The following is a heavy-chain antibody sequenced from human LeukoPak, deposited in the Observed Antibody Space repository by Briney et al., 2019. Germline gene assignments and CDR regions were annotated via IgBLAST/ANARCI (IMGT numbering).Heavy chain of an antibody. CDR3: AELGITMIGGV. J-gene: IGHJ6*04. D-gene: IGHD3-10*02. Sequence: GGSLRLSCAASGFTFSSYAMSWVRQAPGKGLEWVSYISSSGSTVYYADSVKGRFTISRDNAKNSLYLQMNSLRAEDTAVYYCAELGITMIGGVWGKGTTVTISS. CDR1: GFTFSSYA. V-gene: IGHV3-48*03. CDR2: ISSSGSTV.